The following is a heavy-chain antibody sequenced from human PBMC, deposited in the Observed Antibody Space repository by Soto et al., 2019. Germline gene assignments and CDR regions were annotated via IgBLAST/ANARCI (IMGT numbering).Heavy chain of an antibody. Sequence: ETLSLTCTVSGDSITDGDYYWSWIRQPPGKALEWLAHFFSDAERSYSTSMQSRLNMYKDSSGSQVVLTMTNMAPADTATYLCARMDGDYNYYGLDVWGHGIAVTVSS. V-gene: IGHV2-26*01. CDR3: ARMDGDYNYYGLDV. CDR2: FFSDAER. J-gene: IGHJ6*02. D-gene: IGHD4-17*01. CDR1: GDSITDGDYY.